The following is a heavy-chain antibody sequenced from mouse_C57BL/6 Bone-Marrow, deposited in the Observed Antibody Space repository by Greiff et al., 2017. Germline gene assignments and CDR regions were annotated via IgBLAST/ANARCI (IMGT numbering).Heavy chain of an antibody. J-gene: IGHJ4*01. Sequence: EVQVVESEGGLVQPGSSMKLSCTASGFTFSDYYMAWVRQVPEKGLEWVANINYDGSSTYYLDSLKSRFIISRDNAKNILYLQMSSLKSEDTATYYCARDQGYGSSYGYAMDYWGQGTSVTVSS. CDR3: ARDQGYGSSYGYAMDY. CDR2: INYDGSST. D-gene: IGHD1-1*01. V-gene: IGHV5-16*01. CDR1: GFTFSDYY.